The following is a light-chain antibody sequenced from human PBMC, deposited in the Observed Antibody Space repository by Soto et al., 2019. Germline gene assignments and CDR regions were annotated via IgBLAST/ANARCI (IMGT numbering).Light chain of an antibody. V-gene: IGKV1-39*01. CDR3: QQSYSTLLEVT. J-gene: IGKJ5*01. Sequence: DIQMTQSPSSLSASVGDRVTITCRASQSISSYLNWYQQKPGKAPKLLIYAASSLQSGVPSRFSGSGSGTDFTLTISSLQPEDFATYYCQQSYSTLLEVTFGQGTRLEIK. CDR2: AAS. CDR1: QSISSY.